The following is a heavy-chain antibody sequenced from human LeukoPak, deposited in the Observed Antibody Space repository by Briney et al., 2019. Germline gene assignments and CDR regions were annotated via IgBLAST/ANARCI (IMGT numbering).Heavy chain of an antibody. D-gene: IGHD3-10*01. CDR2: ISSSGSTI. Sequence: PGGSLRLSCAASGFIVSHNYMTWVRQAPGKGLEWVSYISSSGSTIYYADSVKGRFTISRDNAKNSLYLQMNSLRAEDTAVYYCAREVGLLWFGELRYYYGMDVWGQGTAVAVSS. J-gene: IGHJ6*02. V-gene: IGHV3-11*01. CDR1: GFIVSHNY. CDR3: AREVGLLWFGELRYYYGMDV.